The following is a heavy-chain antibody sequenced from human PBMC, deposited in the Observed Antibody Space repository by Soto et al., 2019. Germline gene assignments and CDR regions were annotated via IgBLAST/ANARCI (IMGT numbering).Heavy chain of an antibody. CDR3: ARIDCTGNNCNPYYHYGMDV. CDR2: IWYDGGTK. Sequence: QEQLVESGGGVVQPGRSLRLSCAASGFTFYTYGMHWVRQVPGKGLQWVAVIWYDGGTKYYADSVRGRFTVSRGNSKNTLYLQMNRLIDEDTAVYYCARIDCTGNNCNPYYHYGMDVWGQGTTVTVSS. CDR1: GFTFYTYG. V-gene: IGHV3-33*01. D-gene: IGHD2-8*02. J-gene: IGHJ6*02.